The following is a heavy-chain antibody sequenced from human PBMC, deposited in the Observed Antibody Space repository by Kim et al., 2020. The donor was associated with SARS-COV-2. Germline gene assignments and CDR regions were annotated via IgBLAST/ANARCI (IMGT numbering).Heavy chain of an antibody. CDR3: AGEGHDPDAFDI. Sequence: ASVKVSCKASGYTFTSYYMHWVRQAPGQGLEWMGIINPSGGSTSYAQKFQGRVTMTRDTSTSTVYMELSSLRSEDTAVYYCAGEGHDPDAFDIWGQGTMVTVSS. CDR1: GYTFTSYY. J-gene: IGHJ3*02. CDR2: INPSGGST. V-gene: IGHV1-46*01.